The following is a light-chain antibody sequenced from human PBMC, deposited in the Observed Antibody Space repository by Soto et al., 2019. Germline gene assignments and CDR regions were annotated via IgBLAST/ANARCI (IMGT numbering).Light chain of an antibody. V-gene: IGLV2-14*01. Sequence: SVLSQPASVSGSPGQSITISCTGTSGDIGNYNYVSWYQHYPGKAPRLLIYEVYNRPSGVSNRFSGSKSGDTASLTISGLQAEDEGDYYCTSYRSSSSTYVFGTGTKVTV. J-gene: IGLJ1*01. CDR3: TSYRSSSSTYV. CDR1: SGDIGNYNY. CDR2: EVY.